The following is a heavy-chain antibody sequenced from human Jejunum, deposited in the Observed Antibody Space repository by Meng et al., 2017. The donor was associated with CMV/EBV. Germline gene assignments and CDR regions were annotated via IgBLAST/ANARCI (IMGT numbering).Heavy chain of an antibody. CDR1: GVSFSGYY. CDR3: ARKYCGSSNCYPFDY. J-gene: IGHJ4*02. D-gene: IGHD2-2*01. Sequence: SGVSFSGYYCGWIRPSPGQGLEWIGPINHIGSASYNPSLRRRVTISEDTSKNQFSLRLTSVTAADTAIYYCARKYCGSSNCYPFDYWGQGELVTVSS. CDR2: INHIGSA. V-gene: IGHV4-34*01.